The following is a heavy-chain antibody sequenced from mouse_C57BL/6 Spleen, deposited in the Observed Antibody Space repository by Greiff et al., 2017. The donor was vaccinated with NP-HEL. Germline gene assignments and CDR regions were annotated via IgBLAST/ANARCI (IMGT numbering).Heavy chain of an antibody. Sequence: EVQLVESGGGLVKPGGSLKLSCAASGFTFSDYGMHWVRQAPEKGLEWVAYISSGSSTIYYADTVKGRFTISRDNAKNTLFLQMTSLRSEDTAMYYCARSQLLGAFAYWGQGTLVTVSA. V-gene: IGHV5-17*01. CDR3: ARSQLLGAFAY. D-gene: IGHD2-12*01. J-gene: IGHJ3*01. CDR1: GFTFSDYG. CDR2: ISSGSSTI.